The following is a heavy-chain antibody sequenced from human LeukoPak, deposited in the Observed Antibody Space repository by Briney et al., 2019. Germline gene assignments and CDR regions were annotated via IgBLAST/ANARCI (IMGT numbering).Heavy chain of an antibody. J-gene: IGHJ4*02. Sequence: PGGSLRLSCVTSGFTFTSYTMSWVRQAPGKGLEWVSSVSGSDSRTYYADSVKGRFTISRDNSKNTLYLQMNSLGAEDTALYYCAKTIVSSGWNYFDYLGQGTLVSVSS. D-gene: IGHD3-22*01. CDR1: GFTFTSYT. V-gene: IGHV3-23*01. CDR3: AKTIVSSGWNYFDY. CDR2: VSGSDSRT.